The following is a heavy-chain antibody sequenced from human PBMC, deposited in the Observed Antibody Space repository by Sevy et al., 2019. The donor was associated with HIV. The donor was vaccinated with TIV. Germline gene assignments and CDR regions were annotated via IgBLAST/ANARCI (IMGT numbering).Heavy chain of an antibody. CDR2: IYYSGST. CDR1: GGSISSYY. J-gene: IGHJ6*02. CDR3: ARVHYAFWSGYLTYYYYYGMDV. Sequence: SETLSLTCTVSGGSISSYYWSWIRQPPGKGLEWIGYIYYSGSTNYNPSLKRRVTISVDTSKNQFSLKLSSVTAVDTAVDYYARVHYAFWSGYLTYYYYYGMDVWGQGTTVTVSS. D-gene: IGHD3-3*01. V-gene: IGHV4-59*01.